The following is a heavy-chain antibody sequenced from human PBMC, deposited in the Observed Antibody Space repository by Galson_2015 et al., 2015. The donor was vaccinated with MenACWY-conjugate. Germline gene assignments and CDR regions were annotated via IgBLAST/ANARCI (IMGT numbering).Heavy chain of an antibody. V-gene: IGHV5-10-1*01. CDR1: GYSFTSYW. D-gene: IGHD5-24*01. CDR2: IDPSDSYT. CDR3: ARWLQFDYYYYGMDV. J-gene: IGHJ6*02. Sequence: QSGAEVKKPGESLRISCKGSGYSFTSYWISWVRQMPGKGLEWMGRIDPSDSYTNYSPSFQGHVTISADKSISTAYLQWSSLRASDTAMYYCARWLQFDYYYYGMDVWGQGTTVTVSS.